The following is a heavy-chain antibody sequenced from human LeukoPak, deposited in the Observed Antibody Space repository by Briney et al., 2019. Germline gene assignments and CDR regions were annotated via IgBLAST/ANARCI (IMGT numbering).Heavy chain of an antibody. CDR3: ARVSPNTVTTLQYFDY. CDR2: ISSSSSTI. CDR1: GFTYNAYS. D-gene: IGHD4-17*01. V-gene: IGHV3-48*01. Sequence: PGGSLRLSCAASGFTYNAYSMNWVRQAPGKRLEWVSYISSSSSTIHYADSVKGRFTISRDNAKNSLYLQMNSLRAEDTAVYYCARVSPNTVTTLQYFDYWGQGTLVTVSS. J-gene: IGHJ4*02.